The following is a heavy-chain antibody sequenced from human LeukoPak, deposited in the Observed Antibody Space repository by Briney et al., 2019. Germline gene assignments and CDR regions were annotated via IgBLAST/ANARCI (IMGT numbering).Heavy chain of an antibody. CDR3: TRVGYIDEGIDY. Sequence: GGSLRLSCVASGFPFSSYWRTWVRQAPGKGLEWVANIKQDGSKKSYVDSVKGRFTISRDNAKNSLYLQMNSLRAEDTAIYYCTRVGYIDEGIDYWGQGTLVTVSS. CDR1: GFPFSSYW. D-gene: IGHD5-24*01. V-gene: IGHV3-7*04. J-gene: IGHJ4*02. CDR2: IKQDGSKK.